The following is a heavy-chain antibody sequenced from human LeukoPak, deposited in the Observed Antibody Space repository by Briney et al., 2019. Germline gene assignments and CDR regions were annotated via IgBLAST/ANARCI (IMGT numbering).Heavy chain of an antibody. Sequence: GGSLRLSCAASGFTFSSYAMSWVRQAPGKGLEWVSAISGSGGSTYYADSVKGRFTISRDNSKNTLYLQMNSLRAEDTAVYYCAREQVSPMITFGGVIATYYFDYWGQGTLVTVSS. D-gene: IGHD3-16*02. J-gene: IGHJ4*02. CDR1: GFTFSSYA. CDR2: ISGSGGST. V-gene: IGHV3-23*01. CDR3: AREQVSPMITFGGVIATYYFDY.